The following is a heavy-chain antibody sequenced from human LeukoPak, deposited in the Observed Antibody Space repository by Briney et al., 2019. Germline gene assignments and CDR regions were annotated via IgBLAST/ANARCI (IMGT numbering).Heavy chain of an antibody. CDR2: IKQDGSEK. D-gene: IGHD7-27*01. J-gene: IGHJ4*02. V-gene: IGHV3-7*03. CDR3: AKDGGLWVSAHWGDS. CDR1: GFTLSTFW. Sequence: GGSLRLSCVASGFTLSTFWMTWVRQAPGKGLEWVANIKQDGSEKNYVDSVKGRFTVSRDNSKNTLFLQMNSLRAEDTAVYYCAKDGGLWVSAHWGDSWGRGTLVTVSS.